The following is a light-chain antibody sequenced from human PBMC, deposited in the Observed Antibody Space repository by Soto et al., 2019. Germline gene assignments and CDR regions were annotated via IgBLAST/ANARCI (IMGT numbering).Light chain of an antibody. CDR1: SSDVGGYNY. Sequence: QSALTQPASVSGSPGQSITISCTGTSSDVGGYNYVSRYQQQPGKAPKLMIYEVSNRPSGVSNRFSGYKSGNTVTLSISGLQAEDEADYYCSSYTSTHTYVFGSGTKLTVL. CDR2: EVS. J-gene: IGLJ1*01. CDR3: SSYTSTHTYV. V-gene: IGLV2-14*01.